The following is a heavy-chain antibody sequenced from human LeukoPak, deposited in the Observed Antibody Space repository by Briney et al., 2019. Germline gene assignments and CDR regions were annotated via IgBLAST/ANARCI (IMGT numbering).Heavy chain of an antibody. J-gene: IGHJ4*02. CDR3: ARGRPGSGWSFDY. CDR1: GYTFTTYY. Sequence: PGGSLRLSCSASGYTFTTYYMHWVRQAPGQGLEWMEIINPSGGTTNYAQKFQGRVTMTRDTSTTTLYMELSSLRSEDTAVYYCARGRPGSGWSFDYWGQGTLVTVSS. V-gene: IGHV1-46*01. D-gene: IGHD6-19*01. CDR2: INPSGGTT.